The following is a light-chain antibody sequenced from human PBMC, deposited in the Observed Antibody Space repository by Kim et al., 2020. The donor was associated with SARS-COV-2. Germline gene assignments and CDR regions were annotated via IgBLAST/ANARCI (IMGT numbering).Light chain of an antibody. CDR1: SGHSSYA. CDR3: QTWGTGI. J-gene: IGLJ2*01. Sequence: LGASIKPTCTLSSGHSSYAIAWHQQQPEKGPRYLMKLNSDGSHCKGDGIPDRFSGSSSGAERYLTISSLQSEDEADYYCQTWGTGIFGGGTQLTVL. CDR2: LNSDGSH. V-gene: IGLV4-69*01.